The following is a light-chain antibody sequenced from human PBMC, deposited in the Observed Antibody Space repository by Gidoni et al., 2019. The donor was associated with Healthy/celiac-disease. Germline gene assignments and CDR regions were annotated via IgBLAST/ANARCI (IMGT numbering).Light chain of an antibody. V-gene: IGLV2-14*03. Sequence: QSALTQPASVSGSPGQSITISCTGTSSGVGGSTYVSWYQQHPGKAPKLMIYDVSNRPSGVSNLSSGSKSGNPASLTISGLQAEDEADYYCSSYTSSSTYVFGTGTKVTVL. CDR3: SSYTSSSTYV. CDR1: SSGVGGSTY. CDR2: DVS. J-gene: IGLJ1*01.